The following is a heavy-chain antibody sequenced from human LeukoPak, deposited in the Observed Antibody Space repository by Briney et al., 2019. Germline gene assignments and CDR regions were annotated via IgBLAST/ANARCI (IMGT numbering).Heavy chain of an antibody. V-gene: IGHV3-23*01. J-gene: IGHJ3*01. CDR1: GFTFSNYA. Sequence: GGSLRLSCTASGFTFSNYALTWVHQAPGKGLEWVSSIGGSGVDTRYADSVRGRFTISRDNSRNTLYLTMDSLRAEDTAVYFCGRDPNGNYMGAFDFWGQGTMVSVS. D-gene: IGHD4-17*01. CDR3: GRDPNGNYMGAFDF. CDR2: IGGSGVDT.